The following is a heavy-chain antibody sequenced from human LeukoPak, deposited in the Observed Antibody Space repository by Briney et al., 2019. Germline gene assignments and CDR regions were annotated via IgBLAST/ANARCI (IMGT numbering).Heavy chain of an antibody. D-gene: IGHD3-9*01. CDR3: ARDHYDILTGSNSIDY. V-gene: IGHV4-39*02. CDR1: GGSISSSSYY. Sequence: KASETLSLTCTVSGGSISSSSYYWGWIRQPPGKGLEWIGSIYYSGSTYYNPSLKSRVTISVDTSKNQFSLKLSSVTAADTAVYYCARDHYDILTGSNSIDYWGQGTLVTVSS. CDR2: IYYSGST. J-gene: IGHJ4*02.